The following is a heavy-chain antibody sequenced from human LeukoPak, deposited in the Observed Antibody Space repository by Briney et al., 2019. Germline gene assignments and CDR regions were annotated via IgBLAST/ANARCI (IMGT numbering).Heavy chain of an antibody. Sequence: SETLSLTCTVSGGSISSSSYYWGWIRQPPGKGLEWIGYIYYSGSTYYNPSLKSRVTMSVDTSKNQFSLKLTSVTAADTAVYYCARRGVYPSDYWGQGTLVTVSS. CDR3: ARRGVYPSDY. D-gene: IGHD3-10*01. CDR1: GGSISSSSYY. J-gene: IGHJ4*02. V-gene: IGHV4-39*01. CDR2: IYYSGST.